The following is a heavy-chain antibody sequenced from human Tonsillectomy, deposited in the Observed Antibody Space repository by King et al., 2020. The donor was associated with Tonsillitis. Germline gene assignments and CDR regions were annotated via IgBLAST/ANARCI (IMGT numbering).Heavy chain of an antibody. CDR3: ASGGHVDY. CDR2: INQDESEK. Sequence: VQLVESGGDLVQPGGSLRLSCGASGFTFSSYWMTWVRQAPGKGLEWVANINQDESEKYYVDSVKGRFTISRDNAKNSLYLQMNSLRAEDTAVYYCASGGHVDYCGQGTLVTVSS. J-gene: IGHJ4*02. V-gene: IGHV3-7*03. D-gene: IGHD3-16*01. CDR1: GFTFSSYW.